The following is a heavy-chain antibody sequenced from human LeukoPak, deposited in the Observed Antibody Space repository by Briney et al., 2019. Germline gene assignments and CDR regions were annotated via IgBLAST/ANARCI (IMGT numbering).Heavy chain of an antibody. CDR3: ARERNLEIAVAGTIFYY. Sequence: GGSLRLSCAASGFTFSSYSMNWVRQAPGKGLEWVSSISGSSYYIYYADSVKGRFTISRDNSKNTLYLQMKSLRAEDTAVYYCARERNLEIAVAGTIFYYWGQGTLVTVSS. J-gene: IGHJ4*02. V-gene: IGHV3-21*01. D-gene: IGHD6-19*01. CDR2: ISGSSYYI. CDR1: GFTFSSYS.